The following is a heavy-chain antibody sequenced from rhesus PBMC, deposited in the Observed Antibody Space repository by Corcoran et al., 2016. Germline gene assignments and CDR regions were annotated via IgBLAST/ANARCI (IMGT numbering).Heavy chain of an antibody. Sequence: QLQESGPGLVKPSETLSLTCAVTGGPTSDDYYWSWIRQPPGKGLEWIGYIYGMGGGTNYNPSLQNLVTISIDTSNNPFSLKLSSMTAAETAVYYCATGGGSRIPNCFDFWGQGVLVTVSS. V-gene: IGHV4-106*01. CDR1: GGPTSDDYY. CDR2: IYGMGGGT. J-gene: IGHJ4*01. CDR3: ATGGGSRIPNCFDF. D-gene: IGHD4-29*01.